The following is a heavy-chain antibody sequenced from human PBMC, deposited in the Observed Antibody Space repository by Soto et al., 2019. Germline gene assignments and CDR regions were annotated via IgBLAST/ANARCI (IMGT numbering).Heavy chain of an antibody. V-gene: IGHV1-3*01. J-gene: IGHJ4*02. Sequence: ASVKVSCKASGYTFTSYAMRWVRQAPGQRLEWMGWINAGNGNTKYSQKFQGRVTITRDTSASTAYMELSSLRSEDTAVYYCARDWIGYCSGGSCYPSDYWGQGTLVTVSS. D-gene: IGHD2-15*01. CDR3: ARDWIGYCSGGSCYPSDY. CDR2: INAGNGNT. CDR1: GYTFTSYA.